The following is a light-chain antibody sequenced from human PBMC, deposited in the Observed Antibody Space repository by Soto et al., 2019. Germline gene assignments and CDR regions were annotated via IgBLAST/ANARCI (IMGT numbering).Light chain of an antibody. CDR3: GSYTVNSIWV. V-gene: IGLV2-14*01. J-gene: IGLJ3*02. CDR2: EDT. Sequence: QSALTQPASVSGSPGQSITISCVGAYNFVSWYQQHPAKAPKVIIYEDTNRPSGVSNRFSGSKSGNTASLTISGLQAEDEADYFCGSYTVNSIWVFGGGTKVTVL. CDR1: GAYNF.